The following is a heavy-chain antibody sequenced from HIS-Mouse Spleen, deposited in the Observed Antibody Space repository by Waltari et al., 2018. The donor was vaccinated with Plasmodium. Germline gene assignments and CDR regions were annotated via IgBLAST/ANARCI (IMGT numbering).Heavy chain of an antibody. J-gene: IGHJ4*02. CDR1: GFTLRSYG. D-gene: IGHD6-13*01. CDR2: ISYDGSNK. CDR3: AKDRRSSSWYVDY. V-gene: IGHV3-30*18. Sequence: QVQLVESGGGVVQPGRSLRLSCAASGFTLRSYGMHWVPPAPGKGLEWGAVISYDGSNKYYADSVKGRFTISRDNSKNTLYLQMNSLRAEDTAVYYCAKDRRSSSWYVDYWGQGTLVTVSS.